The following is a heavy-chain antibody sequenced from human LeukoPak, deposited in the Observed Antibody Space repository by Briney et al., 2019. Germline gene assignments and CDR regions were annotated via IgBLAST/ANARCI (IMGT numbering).Heavy chain of an antibody. CDR3: AKKIPDLDF. CDR2: ISGSGGST. CDR1: GFTFSNDA. J-gene: IGHJ4*02. D-gene: IGHD1-14*01. V-gene: IGHV3-23*01. Sequence: GSLRLSCAASGFTFSNDAMNWVRQAPGKGLEWVSGISGSGGSTYYADSVKGRFTISRDNSKNTVYLQMNSPRAEDTAVYYCAKKIPDLDFWGQGTLVTVSS.